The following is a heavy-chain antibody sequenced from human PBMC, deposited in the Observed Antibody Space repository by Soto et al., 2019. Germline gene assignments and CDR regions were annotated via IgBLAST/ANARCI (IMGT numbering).Heavy chain of an antibody. V-gene: IGHV6-1*01. D-gene: IGHD5-12*01. J-gene: IGHJ6*02. CDR2: IYYKSRWYN. CDR1: GDTVSTNTAA. CDR3: ARDWGYDPDPTYYYGMDV. Sequence: SQTLSLTCAISGDTVSTNTAAWKLIRQSPSRGLEWLGRIYYKSRWYNDYSESLKSRIAIIPDTSRNQFSLQLNSVIPEDTAVYYCARDWGYDPDPTYYYGMDVWGQGTKVTVSS.